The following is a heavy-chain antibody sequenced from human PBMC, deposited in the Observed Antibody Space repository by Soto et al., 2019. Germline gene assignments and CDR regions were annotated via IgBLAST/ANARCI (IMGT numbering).Heavy chain of an antibody. CDR2: IYYSGST. CDR1: GGSISSYY. CDR3: ARDWQWLAFDI. J-gene: IGHJ3*02. D-gene: IGHD6-19*01. Sequence: QVQLQESGPGLVKPSETLSLTCTVSGGSISSYYWSWIRQPPGKGLEWIGYIYYSGSTNYNPSLKRRVTISVDTSKNQFPLKLSSVAAADTAVYYWARDWQWLAFDIWGQGTMVTVSS. V-gene: IGHV4-59*01.